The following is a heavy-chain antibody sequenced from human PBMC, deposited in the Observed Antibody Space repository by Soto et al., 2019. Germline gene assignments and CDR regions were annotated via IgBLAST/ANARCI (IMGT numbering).Heavy chain of an antibody. CDR3: ATTSSGYYYFDY. CDR1: GGSVNSGSYY. J-gene: IGHJ4*02. V-gene: IGHV4-61*01. Sequence: SETLSLTCTVSGGSVNSGSYYWSWIRQPPGKGLEWIGYIYYSGSTNYNPSLKSRVTISVDTSKNQFSLKLSSVTAADTAVYYCATTSSGYYYFDYWGQGTLVTVSS. CDR2: IYYSGST. D-gene: IGHD3-22*01.